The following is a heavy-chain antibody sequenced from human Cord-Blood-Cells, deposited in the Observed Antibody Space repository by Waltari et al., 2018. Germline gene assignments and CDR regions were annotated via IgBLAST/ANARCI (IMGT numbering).Heavy chain of an antibody. J-gene: IGHJ4*02. CDR3: ARGRDYYDSSGYYPFDY. Sequence: QVQLVQSGAEVKKLGSSVKVSCKASGVTFSSYASSWLRQAPGQGLEGMVGILPRFGTANYAQKFQGRVTITADESTSTAYMELSSLRSEDTAVYYCARGRDYYDSSGYYPFDYWGQGTLVTVSS. V-gene: IGHV1-69*01. CDR2: ILPRFGTA. CDR1: GVTFSSYA. D-gene: IGHD3-22*01.